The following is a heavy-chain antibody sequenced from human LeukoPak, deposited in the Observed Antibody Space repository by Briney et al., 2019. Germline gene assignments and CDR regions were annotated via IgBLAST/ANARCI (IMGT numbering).Heavy chain of an antibody. Sequence: ASVKVSCKASGYTFTGYYMHWVRQAPGQGLEWMGWINPNSGGTNYAQKFQGRVTMTRDTSISTAYMELSRLRSDDTAVYYCARQYSYGYAGAIPNYFDYWGQGTLVAVSS. D-gene: IGHD5-18*01. CDR1: GYTFTGYY. V-gene: IGHV1-2*02. CDR2: INPNSGGT. J-gene: IGHJ4*02. CDR3: ARQYSYGYAGAIPNYFDY.